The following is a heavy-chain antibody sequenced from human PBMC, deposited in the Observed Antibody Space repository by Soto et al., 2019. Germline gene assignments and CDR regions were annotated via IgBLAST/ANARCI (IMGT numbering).Heavy chain of an antibody. V-gene: IGHV1-69*01. Sequence: QVQLVQSGAEVKKPGSSVKVYCKASGGTFSSYGISWVRQAPGQGLEWMGGIIPIFGTPNYAQQFQGRGTITADESTRTAYMELSSLRSDDTAVYYCARPLERGYTYGFIYLGQGTLVTVSS. CDR1: GGTFSSYG. D-gene: IGHD5-18*01. CDR3: ARPLERGYTYGFIY. J-gene: IGHJ4*02. CDR2: IIPIFGTP.